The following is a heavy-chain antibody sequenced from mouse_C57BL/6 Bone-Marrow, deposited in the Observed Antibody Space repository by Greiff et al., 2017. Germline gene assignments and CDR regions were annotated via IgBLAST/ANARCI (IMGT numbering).Heavy chain of an antibody. V-gene: IGHV5-9*01. Sequence: EVMLVESGGGLVKPGGSLKLSCAASGFTFSSYTMSWVRQTPEKRLEWVATISGGGGNTYYPDSVKGRCTIARDNAKNTLYLQMSSLRSEDTALYYFARDGYYVGDFDYWGQGTTLTVSS. CDR1: GFTFSSYT. D-gene: IGHD2-3*01. J-gene: IGHJ2*01. CDR2: ISGGGGNT. CDR3: ARDGYYVGDFDY.